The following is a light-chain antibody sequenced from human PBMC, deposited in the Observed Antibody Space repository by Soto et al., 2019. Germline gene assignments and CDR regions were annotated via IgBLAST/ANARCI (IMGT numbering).Light chain of an antibody. Sequence: DIQMTQSPSSLSASVGDIVTITCQASQDIKDFLNWYQQKTGKAPKLLIYDASNLEPGVRSRFSGRGSGTDFTFTIASLQPEDIATYYCQQYDGLPPYTFGQGPKLEIK. V-gene: IGKV1-33*01. CDR1: QDIKDF. J-gene: IGKJ2*01. CDR3: QQYDGLPPYT. CDR2: DAS.